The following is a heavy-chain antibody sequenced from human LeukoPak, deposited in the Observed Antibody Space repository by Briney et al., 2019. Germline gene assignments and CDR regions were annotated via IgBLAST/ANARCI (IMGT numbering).Heavy chain of an antibody. J-gene: IGHJ3*02. CDR1: GFTFDDYA. V-gene: IGHV3-9*01. CDR3: AKARNKYCSGGSCLQAFDI. CDR2: ISWNSGNI. Sequence: GGSLRLSCAASGFTFDDYAMHWVRQAPGKGLEWVSGISWNSGNIGYVDSVKGRFTISRDNAKNSLYLQMNSLRAEDTALYYRAKARNKYCSGGSCLQAFDIWGRGTMVTVSS. D-gene: IGHD2-15*01.